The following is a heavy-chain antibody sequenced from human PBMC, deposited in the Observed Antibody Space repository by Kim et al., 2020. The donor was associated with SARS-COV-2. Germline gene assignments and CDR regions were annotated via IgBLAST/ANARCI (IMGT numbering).Heavy chain of an antibody. J-gene: IGHJ4*02. CDR3: AKASRFGEFAFFDY. CDR1: GFTFDDYA. CDR2: ISWNSGSI. Sequence: GGSLRLSCAASGFTFDDYAMHWVRQAPGKGLEWVSGISWNSGSIGYADSVKGRFTISRDNAKNSLYLQMNSLRAEDTALYYCAKASRFGEFAFFDYWGQGTLVTVSS. V-gene: IGHV3-9*01. D-gene: IGHD3-10*01.